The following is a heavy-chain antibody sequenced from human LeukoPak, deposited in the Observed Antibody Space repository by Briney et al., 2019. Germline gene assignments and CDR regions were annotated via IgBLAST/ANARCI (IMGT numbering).Heavy chain of an antibody. D-gene: IGHD1-26*01. CDR3: ASDPSIAGADYMDV. V-gene: IGHV4-59*01. CDR1: GGSISSYY. CDR2: IYYSGST. J-gene: IGHJ6*03. Sequence: PSETLSLTCTVSGGSISSYYWSWIRQPPGKGLEWIGYIYYSGSTNYNPSLKSRVTISVDTSKNQFSLKLSSVTAADTAVYYCASDPSIAGADYMDVWGKGTTVTVSS.